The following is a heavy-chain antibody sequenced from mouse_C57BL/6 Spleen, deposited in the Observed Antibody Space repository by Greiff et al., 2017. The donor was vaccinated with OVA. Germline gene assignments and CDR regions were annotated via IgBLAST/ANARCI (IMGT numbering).Heavy chain of an antibody. D-gene: IGHD2-4*01. Sequence: QVHVKQPGAELVKPGASVKLSCKASGYTFTSYWMQWVKQRPGQGLEWIGEIDPSDSYTNYNQKFKGKATLTVDPSSSTAYMQLSSLTSEDSAVYYCARGGVYDYDWFAYWGQGTLVTVSA. CDR2: IDPSDSYT. J-gene: IGHJ3*01. V-gene: IGHV1-50*01. CDR3: ARGGVYDYDWFAY. CDR1: GYTFTSYW.